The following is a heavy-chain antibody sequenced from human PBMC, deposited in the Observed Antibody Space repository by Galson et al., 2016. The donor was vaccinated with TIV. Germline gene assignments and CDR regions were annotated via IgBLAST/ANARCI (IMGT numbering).Heavy chain of an antibody. Sequence: QSGAEVKKPGESLKISCKGSGYSFTGSWIDWVRQVPGKGLEWMGVIYPGDSDTKYSPAFHGHVTISVDTSISTAFLAWSSLKASDTAIYYCGRRGREETNEGGLDVWGQGTTVTVSS. J-gene: IGHJ6*02. V-gene: IGHV5-51*01. CDR3: GRRGREETNEGGLDV. CDR2: IYPGDSDT. CDR1: GYSFTGSW. D-gene: IGHD1-1*01.